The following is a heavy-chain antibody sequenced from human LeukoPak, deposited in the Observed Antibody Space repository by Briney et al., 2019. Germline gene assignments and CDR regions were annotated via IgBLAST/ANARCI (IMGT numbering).Heavy chain of an antibody. CDR3: ARGYYDFWIRIVAFDI. CDR1: GYTFTSYG. V-gene: IGHV1-18*01. Sequence: ASVKVSCKASGYTFTSYGISWVRQAPGQGLEWMGWISAYNGNTNYPQKLQGRVTMTTDTSTSTAYMELRSLRSDDTAVYYCARGYYDFWIRIVAFDIWGQGTMVTVSS. J-gene: IGHJ3*02. D-gene: IGHD3-3*01. CDR2: ISAYNGNT.